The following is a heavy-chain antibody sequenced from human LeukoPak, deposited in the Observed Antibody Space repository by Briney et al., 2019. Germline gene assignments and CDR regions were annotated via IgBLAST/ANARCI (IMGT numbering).Heavy chain of an antibody. CDR2: LYPGDCGA. CDR1: GYSFPSYW. CDR3: ARVRGRGWYYFDY. Sequence: GESLQISCQGSGYSFPSYWIGWVRQLPGKGLAWMVILYPGDCGAIYSPSFLGLVAISADKSISTAYLQWSSLKASDTAMYYCARVRGRGWYYFDYWGQGTLVTVSS. D-gene: IGHD6-19*01. V-gene: IGHV5-51*01. J-gene: IGHJ4*02.